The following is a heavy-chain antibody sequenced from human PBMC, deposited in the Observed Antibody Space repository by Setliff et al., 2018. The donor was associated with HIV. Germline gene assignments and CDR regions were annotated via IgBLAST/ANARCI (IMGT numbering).Heavy chain of an antibody. CDR1: GGSFSDYY. V-gene: IGHV4-4*07. D-gene: IGHD3-3*01. CDR3: ARDGFWSGYIDY. Sequence: PSETLSLTCGIYGGSFSDYYWSWIRQPPGKGLEWIGRIYTSGSTNYNPSLKSRVTMSVDTSKNQFSLKLSSVTAADTAVYYCARDGFWSGYIDYWGQGTLVTVSS. J-gene: IGHJ4*02. CDR2: IYTSGST.